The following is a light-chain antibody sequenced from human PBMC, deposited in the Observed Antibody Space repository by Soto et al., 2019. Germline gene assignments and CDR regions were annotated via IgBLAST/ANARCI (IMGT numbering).Light chain of an antibody. CDR2: KAS. CDR1: QSINSW. CDR3: QQLFDSPIT. V-gene: IGKV1-5*03. Sequence: DIQLTHSPSALSASVGDRGTITCRASQSINSWLAWYQQKSGKAPKLLIYKASSLESGVPSRFSATVSGTEFSLTITSVQPEDFATYYCQQLFDSPITFGQGTRLEI. J-gene: IGKJ5*01.